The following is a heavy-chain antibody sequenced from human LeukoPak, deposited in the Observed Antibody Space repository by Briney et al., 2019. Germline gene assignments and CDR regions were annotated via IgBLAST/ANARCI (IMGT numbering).Heavy chain of an antibody. Sequence: GGSLRLSGAASGLTVSNNYLSWVRQAPGKRLEWVSVLYVDGSTYYADSVKGRFTISRDNSKNMIYLQKNSLRDDDTAVYYCARDVSSRHLDYWGQGTLVTVSS. CDR3: ARDVSSRHLDY. CDR1: GLTVSNNY. J-gene: IGHJ4*02. CDR2: LYVDGST. D-gene: IGHD2/OR15-2a*01. V-gene: IGHV3-66*01.